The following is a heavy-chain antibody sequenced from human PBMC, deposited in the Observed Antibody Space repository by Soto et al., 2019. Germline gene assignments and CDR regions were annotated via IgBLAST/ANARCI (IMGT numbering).Heavy chain of an antibody. CDR1: GFTLSNYG. V-gene: IGHV3-30*18. Sequence: GSLRLSCAASGFTLSNYGMHWVRQAPGRGLEWVAFISYDGSNEYYADSVKGRFTISRDNSKNTLYMQMTSLRTEDTAVYYCAKPHCNSTSCYPNYYYYYGMDVWGQGTTVTVSS. CDR2: ISYDGSNE. D-gene: IGHD2-2*01. CDR3: AKPHCNSTSCYPNYYYYYGMDV. J-gene: IGHJ6*02.